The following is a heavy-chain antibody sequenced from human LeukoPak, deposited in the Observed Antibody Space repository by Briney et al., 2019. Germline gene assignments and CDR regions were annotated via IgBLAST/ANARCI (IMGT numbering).Heavy chain of an antibody. CDR1: GFTFHEYT. J-gene: IGHJ5*01. V-gene: IGHV3-43*01. Sequence: GGSLRLSCAASGFTFHEYTMHWVRQRPGKGLEWVSLVNEDGDYSDYADSVKGRFTTSRENSKSTLSLQMNSLRAEDTALYYCAKDPLGGGSSLINWFDSWGQGVWVTVSS. CDR2: VNEDGDYS. D-gene: IGHD1-26*01. CDR3: AKDPLGGGSSLINWFDS.